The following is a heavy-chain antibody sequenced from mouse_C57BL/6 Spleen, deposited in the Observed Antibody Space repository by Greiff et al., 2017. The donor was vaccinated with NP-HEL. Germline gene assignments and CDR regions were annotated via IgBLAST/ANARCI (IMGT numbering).Heavy chain of an antibody. Sequence: VQLQQSGAELVMPGASVKLSCKASGYTFTSYWMHWVKQRPGQGLEWIGEIDPSDSYTNYNQKFKGKSTLTVDKSSSTAYMQLSSLTSEDSAVYYCAKGRTTVDYWGQGTTLTVSS. CDR1: GYTFTSYW. J-gene: IGHJ2*01. V-gene: IGHV1-69*01. CDR3: AKGRTTVDY. CDR2: IDPSDSYT. D-gene: IGHD1-1*01.